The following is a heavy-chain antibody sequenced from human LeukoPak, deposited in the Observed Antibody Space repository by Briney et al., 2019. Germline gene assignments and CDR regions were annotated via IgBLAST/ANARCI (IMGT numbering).Heavy chain of an antibody. J-gene: IGHJ4*02. CDR1: GFTFSSYA. D-gene: IGHD5/OR15-5a*01. CDR2: ISSNGGST. CDR3: AKARGSSVYEQFDY. V-gene: IGHV3-64D*06. Sequence: PGGSLRLSCSASGFTFSSYAMHWVRQAPGKGLEYVSAISSNGGSTYYADSVKGRFTISRDNSKNTLYLQMSSLRAEDTAVYYCAKARGSSVYEQFDYWGQGTQVTVSP.